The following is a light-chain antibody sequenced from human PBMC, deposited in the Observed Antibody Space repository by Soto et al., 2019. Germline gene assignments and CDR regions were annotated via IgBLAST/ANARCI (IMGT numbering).Light chain of an antibody. J-gene: IGLJ1*01. V-gene: IGLV2-14*01. CDR3: SSYTSSSTYV. CDR1: SSDVGGYNY. CDR2: EAR. Sequence: QYVLTQPASVAGSPAQSITVSCNRTSSDVGGYNYVSWYKQHPGTVPKLLIYEARNRPSGVCNRFSGSRSGNTASLTISRLQAEDEADYYCSSYTSSSTYVLGTGTKVTVL.